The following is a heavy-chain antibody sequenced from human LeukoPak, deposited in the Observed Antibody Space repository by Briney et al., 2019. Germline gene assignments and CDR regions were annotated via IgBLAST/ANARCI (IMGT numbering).Heavy chain of an antibody. D-gene: IGHD5-18*01. CDR3: ARDRGYSYGLFDY. CDR1: GYXFTSYG. V-gene: IGHV1-18*01. CDR2: ISAYNGNT. J-gene: IGHJ4*02. Sequence: ASVKVSCKASGYXFTSYGISWVRQAPGXXXXXXXWISAYNGNTNYAQKLQGRVTMTTDTSTSTAYMELRSLRSDDTAVYYCARDRGYSYGLFDYWGQGTLVTVSS.